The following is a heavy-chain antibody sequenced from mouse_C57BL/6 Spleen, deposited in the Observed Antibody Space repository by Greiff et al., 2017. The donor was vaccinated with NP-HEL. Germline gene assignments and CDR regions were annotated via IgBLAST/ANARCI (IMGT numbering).Heavy chain of an antibody. Sequence: VQLQQPGAELVRPGTSVKLSCKASGYTFTSYWMHWVKQRPGQGLEWIGVIDPSDSYTNYNQKFKGKATLTVDTSSSTAYMQLSSLTSEDSAVYYCARGAAVVDYYAMDYWGQGTSVTVSS. V-gene: IGHV1-59*01. CDR2: IDPSDSYT. J-gene: IGHJ4*01. CDR3: ARGAAVVDYYAMDY. D-gene: IGHD1-1*01. CDR1: GYTFTSYW.